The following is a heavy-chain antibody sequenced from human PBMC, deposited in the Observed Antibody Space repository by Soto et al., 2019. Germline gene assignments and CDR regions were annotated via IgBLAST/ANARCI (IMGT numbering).Heavy chain of an antibody. Sequence: SETLSLTCAVSGGSVSSSNWWSCVRQPPGKGLEWIGEIYHSGSTNYNPSLKSRVTISVDKSKNQFSLKLSSVTAADTAVYYCARVFLLINPGMADLGWFDPWGQGTLVTVSS. CDR3: ARVFLLINPGMADLGWFDP. CDR1: GGSVSSSNW. V-gene: IGHV4-4*02. CDR2: IYHSGST. D-gene: IGHD6-13*01. J-gene: IGHJ5*02.